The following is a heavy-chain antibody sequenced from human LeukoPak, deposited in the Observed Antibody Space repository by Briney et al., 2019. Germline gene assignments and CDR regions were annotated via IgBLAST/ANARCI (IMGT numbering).Heavy chain of an antibody. CDR1: GYTFTGYY. CDR2: INPNSGGT. V-gene: IGHV1-2*02. Sequence: ASVKVSCKASGYTFTGYYMLWVRQAPGQGLEWMGWINPNSGGTNYAQKFQGRVTMTRDTSISTAYTELSRLRSDDTAVYYCARVPDYYDSSGYGFDYWGQGTLVTVSS. D-gene: IGHD3-22*01. J-gene: IGHJ4*02. CDR3: ARVPDYYDSSGYGFDY.